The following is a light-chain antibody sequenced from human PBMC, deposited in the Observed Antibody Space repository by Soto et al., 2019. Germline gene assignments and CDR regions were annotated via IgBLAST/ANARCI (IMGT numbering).Light chain of an antibody. CDR1: QSLDSTY. CDR3: QRSGSAPPYI. J-gene: IGKJ2*01. CDR2: GAS. Sequence: EVVLTQSPGTLSLSPGERATLSCRASQSLDSTYLAWYQQKPGQSPRLVIYGASRRATGIPDRFSGSGSGTNFTLTIGRMEPEDFGVYYCQRSGSAPPYIFGEGTRLDI. V-gene: IGKV3-20*01.